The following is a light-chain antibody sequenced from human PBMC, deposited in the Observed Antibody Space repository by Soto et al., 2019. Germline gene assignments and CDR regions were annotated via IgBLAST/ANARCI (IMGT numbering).Light chain of an antibody. Sequence: PSASGTPGQRVTISCSGSSSNIGSNTVNWYQQLPGTAPKLLIYSNSQRPSGVPDRFSGSKSGTSASLAIRGLQSEDEADYYCSAWDDSLNGYVFGTGTKVTVL. CDR3: SAWDDSLNGYV. CDR2: SNS. V-gene: IGLV1-44*01. J-gene: IGLJ1*01. CDR1: SSNIGSNT.